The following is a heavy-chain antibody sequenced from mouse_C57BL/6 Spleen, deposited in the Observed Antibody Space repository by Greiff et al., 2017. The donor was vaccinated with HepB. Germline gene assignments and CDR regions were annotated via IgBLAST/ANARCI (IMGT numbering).Heavy chain of an antibody. CDR3: ARYAYNWYFDV. V-gene: IGHV1-53*01. D-gene: IGHD2-10*01. J-gene: IGHJ1*03. Sequence: VKLQQPGTELVKPGASVKLSCKASGYTFTSYWMHWVKQRPGQGLEWIGNINPSNGGTNYNEKFKSKTTLTVDKSSSTAYMQLSSLTSEDSAVYYCARYAYNWYFDVWGTGTTVTVSS. CDR1: GYTFTSYW. CDR2: INPSNGGT.